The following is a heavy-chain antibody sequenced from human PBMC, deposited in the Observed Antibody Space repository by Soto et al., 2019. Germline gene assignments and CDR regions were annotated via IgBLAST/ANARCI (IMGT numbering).Heavy chain of an antibody. Sequence: EVQLVESGGGLVQPGRSLRLSCAASGFSFDNYAMHWVRQAPGKGLEWVSSISWNSGNTDYADSVKGRFIISRDSAKISLYLQMNSLRAEDTALYYCARSPQYFSSTNCLAYFDYWGQGTLVTVSS. CDR2: ISWNSGNT. CDR3: ARSPQYFSSTNCLAYFDY. D-gene: IGHD2-2*01. J-gene: IGHJ4*02. V-gene: IGHV3-9*01. CDR1: GFSFDNYA.